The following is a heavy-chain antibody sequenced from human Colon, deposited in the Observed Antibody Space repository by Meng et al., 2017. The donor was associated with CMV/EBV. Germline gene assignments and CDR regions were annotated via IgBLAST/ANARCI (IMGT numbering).Heavy chain of an antibody. D-gene: IGHD1-1*01. CDR3: AAITATTVTLYGMDV. Sequence: GESLKISCPASGMTFSNAWMSWVRQAPGKGLEWIGRIKSKIDGGTTDYAAPVKGRFSLSRDDSKNTLYLQMNSLKPEDTAVYYCAAITATTVTLYGMDVWGLGTTVTVSS. CDR1: GMTFSNAW. J-gene: IGHJ6*02. CDR2: IKSKIDGGTT. V-gene: IGHV3-15*01.